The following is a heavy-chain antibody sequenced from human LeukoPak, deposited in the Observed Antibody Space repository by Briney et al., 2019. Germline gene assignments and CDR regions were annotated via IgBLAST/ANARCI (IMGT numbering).Heavy chain of an antibody. CDR2: MNPNSGNT. Sequence: GASVKVSCKASGYAFTSYDINWVRQATGQGLEWMGWMNPNSGNTGYAQKFQGRVTMTRDTSISTAYMELSRLRSDDTAVYYCARGIDVLLWFGELLDFDYWGQGTLVTVSS. J-gene: IGHJ4*02. CDR1: GYAFTSYD. CDR3: ARGIDVLLWFGELLDFDY. V-gene: IGHV1-8*01. D-gene: IGHD3-10*01.